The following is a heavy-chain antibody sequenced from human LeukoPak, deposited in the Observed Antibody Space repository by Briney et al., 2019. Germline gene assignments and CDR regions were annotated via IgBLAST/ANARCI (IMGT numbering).Heavy chain of an antibody. J-gene: IGHJ3*02. V-gene: IGHV4-39*07. CDR1: GGSISSSSYY. D-gene: IGHD3-10*01. CDR2: IYYSGSI. CDR3: ARDPNNYYGSGSYYGGGAFDI. Sequence: PSETLSLTCTVSGGSISSSSYYWGWIRQPPGKGLEWIGSIYYSGSIYYNPSLKSRVTISVDTSKNQFSLKLSSVTAADTAVYYCARDPNNYYGSGSYYGGGAFDIWGQGTMVTVSS.